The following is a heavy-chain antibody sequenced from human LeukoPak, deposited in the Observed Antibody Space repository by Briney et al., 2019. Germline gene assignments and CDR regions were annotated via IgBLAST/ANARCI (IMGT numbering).Heavy chain of an antibody. V-gene: IGHV4-4*07. CDR3: AREFGDIVVVPAKGRAFDY. Sequence: PSETLSLTCTVSGGSISSYYWSWIRQPAGKGLEWIGRIYTSGSTNYNPSLKSRVTMSVDTSKNQFSLKLSSVTAADTAVYYCAREFGDIVVVPAKGRAFDYWGQGTLVTVSS. J-gene: IGHJ4*02. CDR2: IYTSGST. D-gene: IGHD2-2*01. CDR1: GGSISSYY.